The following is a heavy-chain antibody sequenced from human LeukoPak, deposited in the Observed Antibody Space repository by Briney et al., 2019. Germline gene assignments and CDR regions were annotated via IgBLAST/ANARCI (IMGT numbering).Heavy chain of an antibody. CDR1: GFTFSGSA. Sequence: PGGSLILSCVASGFTFSGSAVHWVRQSSGKGLEWVGHIDKKDNLYATAYAESVKGRFTISRDDSKDTAFLHMDSLKTEDTALYYCTRDRGTYNWFDPWGQGTLVTVSS. CDR3: TRDRGTYNWFDP. D-gene: IGHD2-15*01. J-gene: IGHJ5*02. CDR2: IDKKDNLYAT. V-gene: IGHV3-73*01.